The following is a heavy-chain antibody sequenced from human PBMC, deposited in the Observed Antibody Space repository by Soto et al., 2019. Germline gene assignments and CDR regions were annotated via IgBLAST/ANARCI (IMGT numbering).Heavy chain of an antibody. CDR1: GGTFSSYA. Sequence: GPSVKVSCKASGGTFSSYAVSWVRQAPGQGLEWMGGIIPIFGTATYAQKFQGRVTITADESTSTAYMELSSLRSEDTAVYYCARDEEAGRYFDYWGQGTLVTVSS. J-gene: IGHJ4*02. V-gene: IGHV1-69*13. D-gene: IGHD6-13*01. CDR3: ARDEEAGRYFDY. CDR2: IIPIFGTA.